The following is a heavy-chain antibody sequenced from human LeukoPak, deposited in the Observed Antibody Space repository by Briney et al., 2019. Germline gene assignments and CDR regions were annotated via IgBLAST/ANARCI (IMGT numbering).Heavy chain of an antibody. CDR2: TYYRSKWYN. V-gene: IGHV6-1*01. CDR3: ARGLLAEQQLVRDNWFDP. J-gene: IGHJ5*02. CDR1: GDSVSSNSAA. D-gene: IGHD6-13*01. Sequence: SQTLSLTCAISGDSVSSNSAAWNWIRQSPSRGLEWLGGTYYRSKWYNDYAVSVKSRITINPDTSKNQFSLQLNSVTPEDTAVYYCARGLLAEQQLVRDNWFDPWGQGTLVTVSS.